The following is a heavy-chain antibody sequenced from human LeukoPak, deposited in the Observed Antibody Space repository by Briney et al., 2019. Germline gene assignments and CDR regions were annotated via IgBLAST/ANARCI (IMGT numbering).Heavy chain of an antibody. CDR2: ISGSGGST. D-gene: IGHD3-10*01. J-gene: IGHJ5*02. CDR1: GFTFSSYG. CDR3: AKRTTAYYGSGSYVNWFDP. Sequence: GGSLRLSCAASGFTFSSYGMNWVRQAPGKGLEWVSAISGSGGSTYYADSVKGRFTISRDNSKNTLYLQMNSLRAEDTAVYYCAKRTTAYYGSGSYVNWFDPWGQGTLVTVSS. V-gene: IGHV3-23*01.